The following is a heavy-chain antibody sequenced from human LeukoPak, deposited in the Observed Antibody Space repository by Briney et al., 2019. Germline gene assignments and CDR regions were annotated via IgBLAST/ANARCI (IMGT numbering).Heavy chain of an antibody. D-gene: IGHD5-18*01. V-gene: IGHV1-2*02. CDR2: INPNSGGT. Sequence: GASVKVSCKASGYTFTGYYMHWVRQAPGQGLEWMGWINPNSGGTNYAQKFQGRVTMTRDTSISTAYMELRSLRSDDTAVYYCARSLQWIQRPLDYWGQGTLVTVSS. CDR3: ARSLQWIQRPLDY. CDR1: GYTFTGYY. J-gene: IGHJ4*02.